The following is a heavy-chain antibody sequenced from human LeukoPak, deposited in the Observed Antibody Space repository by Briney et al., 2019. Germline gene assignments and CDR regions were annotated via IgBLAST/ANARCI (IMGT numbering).Heavy chain of an antibody. CDR2: INHSGST. J-gene: IGHJ4*02. CDR3: ARGQSLGYCSGGSCYHYFDY. CDR1: GGSFGGYY. Sequence: SETLSLTCAVYGGSFGGYYWSWIRQPPGKGLEWIGEINHSGSTNYNPSLKSRVTISVDTSKNQFSLKLSSVTAADTAVYYCARGQSLGYCSGGSCYHYFDYWGQGTLVTVSS. V-gene: IGHV4-34*01. D-gene: IGHD2-15*01.